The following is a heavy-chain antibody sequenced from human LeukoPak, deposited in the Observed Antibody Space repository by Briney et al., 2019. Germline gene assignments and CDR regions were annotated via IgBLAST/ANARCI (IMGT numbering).Heavy chain of an antibody. CDR1: GFTTSSHY. J-gene: IGHJ4*02. CDR3: ATRDLQSSSDILK. V-gene: IGHV3-66*01. Sequence: GGSLRLSCAASGFTTSSHYLHWVRQAPEKGLEWVSVIYIGGATHYAESVRGRFTVSRDDSKNTLYLRMSSLRVEDTAVYYCATRDLQSSSDILKWGQGTLVTVSS. D-gene: IGHD3-9*01. CDR2: IYIGGAT.